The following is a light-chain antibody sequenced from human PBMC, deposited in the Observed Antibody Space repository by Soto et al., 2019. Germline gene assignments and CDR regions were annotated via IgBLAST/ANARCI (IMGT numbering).Light chain of an antibody. CDR2: TND. CDR3: AVWDDSLRGWV. Sequence: QSVLTQPPSASGTPGQRVTISCSGRFSNIGSNYVYWYQQLPRTAPKLLIFTNDQRTSGVPGRFSGSKSGTSASLAISGLRSEDEADYYCAVWDDSLRGWVFGRGTKLTVL. CDR1: FSNIGSNY. J-gene: IGLJ3*02. V-gene: IGLV1-47*02.